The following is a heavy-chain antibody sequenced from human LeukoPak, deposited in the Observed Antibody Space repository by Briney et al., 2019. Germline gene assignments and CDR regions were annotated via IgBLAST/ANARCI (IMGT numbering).Heavy chain of an antibody. Sequence: GGSLRLSCAASGFTFSNYAINWVRQAPGKGLEWVSAISGTGGSTYYANSVKGRFTISRDNSKNTLFLQLNSLRAEDTAIYYCAKDQQLVNFDYWGQGTLVTVSS. CDR1: GFTFSNYA. D-gene: IGHD6-13*01. V-gene: IGHV3-23*01. CDR2: ISGTGGST. CDR3: AKDQQLVNFDY. J-gene: IGHJ4*02.